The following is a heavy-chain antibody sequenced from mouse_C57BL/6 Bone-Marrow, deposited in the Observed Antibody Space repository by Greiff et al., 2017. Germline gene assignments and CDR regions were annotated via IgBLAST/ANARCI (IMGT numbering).Heavy chain of an antibody. D-gene: IGHD4-1*01. V-gene: IGHV1-7*01. J-gene: IGHJ1*03. CDR3: ARGLGRWYFDV. CDR2: INPSSGYT. Sequence: QVQLQQSGAELAKPGASVKLSCKASGYTFTSYWMHWVKQRPGQGLEWIGYINPSSGYTKYNQKFKDKATLTADKSSSTAYMQLSSLTYDDSSVYYCARGLGRWYFDVWGTGTTVTVSS. CDR1: GYTFTSYW.